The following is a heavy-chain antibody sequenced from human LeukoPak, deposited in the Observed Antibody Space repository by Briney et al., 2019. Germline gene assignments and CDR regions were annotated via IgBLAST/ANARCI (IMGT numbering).Heavy chain of an antibody. CDR1: GGTFSSYA. Sequence: ASVKVSCKASGGTFSSYAISWVRQAPGQGLEWMGGIIPIFGTANYAQKFQGRVTITTDESTSTAYRELSSLRSEDTAVFYCAREGYDSDSSGYLGYAFDIWGQGTIVTVSS. CDR2: IIPIFGTA. D-gene: IGHD3-22*01. J-gene: IGHJ3*02. CDR3: AREGYDSDSSGYLGYAFDI. V-gene: IGHV1-69*05.